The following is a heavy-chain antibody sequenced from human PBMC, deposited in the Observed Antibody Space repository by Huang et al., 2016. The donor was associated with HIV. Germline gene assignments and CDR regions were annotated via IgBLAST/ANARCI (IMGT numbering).Heavy chain of an antibody. CDR3: ARALLLFGLGSPLDF. V-gene: IGHV1-46*01. Sequence: QVQLVQSGAEVKKPGASVKISCKASGYTFTTYHMHWVRQAPGQGLEWMGMINPSGASTSYAQTVQGRVTMTSDTSTSTVYMELSSLTPEDTAVYYCARALLLFGLGSPLDFWGQGSLVTVSS. D-gene: IGHD3-10*01. CDR2: INPSGAST. CDR1: GYTFTTYH. J-gene: IGHJ4*02.